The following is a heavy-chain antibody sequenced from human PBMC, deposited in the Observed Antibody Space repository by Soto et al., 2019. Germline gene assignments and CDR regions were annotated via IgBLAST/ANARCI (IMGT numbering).Heavy chain of an antibody. J-gene: IGHJ4*02. Sequence: LRLSCAASGFTFSGSAMHWVRQASGKGLEWVGRIRSKAKSYATVYAASVKGRFTISRDDSKNTAYLQMNSLKTEDTAVYYCTRLGIAAVGTDYWGQGTLVTVSS. D-gene: IGHD6-13*01. CDR3: TRLGIAAVGTDY. CDR2: IRSKAKSYAT. V-gene: IGHV3-73*01. CDR1: GFTFSGSA.